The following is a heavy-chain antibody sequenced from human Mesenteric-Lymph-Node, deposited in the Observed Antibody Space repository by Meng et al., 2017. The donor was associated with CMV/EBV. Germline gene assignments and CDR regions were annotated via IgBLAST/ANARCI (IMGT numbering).Heavy chain of an antibody. Sequence: GESLKISCAASGFTFSSYGMHWVRQAPGKGLEWVAFIRYDGNKKYYGDSVKGRCTISRDNAKNTLYLQMNSLRAEDTAVYYCARDGGLRSSTSGDYWGQGTLVTVSS. J-gene: IGHJ4*02. CDR1: GFTFSSYG. CDR3: ARDGGLRSSTSGDY. CDR2: IRYDGNKK. D-gene: IGHD2-2*01. V-gene: IGHV3-30*02.